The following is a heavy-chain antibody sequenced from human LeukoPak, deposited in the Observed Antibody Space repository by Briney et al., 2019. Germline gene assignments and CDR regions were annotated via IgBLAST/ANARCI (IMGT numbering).Heavy chain of an antibody. V-gene: IGHV4-34*01. CDR2: INHSGST. J-gene: IGHJ4*02. D-gene: IGHD5-12*01. CDR3: ARDSRRYSGYDSGRYFDY. Sequence: PSETLSLTCAVYGGSFSGYYWSWIRQPPGKGLEWIGEINHSGSTNYNPSLKSRVTISVDTSKNQFSLKLSSVTAADTAVYYCARDSRRYSGYDSGRYFDYWGQGTLVTVSS. CDR1: GGSFSGYY.